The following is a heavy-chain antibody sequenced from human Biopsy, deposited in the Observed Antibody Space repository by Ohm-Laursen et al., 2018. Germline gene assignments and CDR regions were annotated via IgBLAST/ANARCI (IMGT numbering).Heavy chain of an antibody. J-gene: IGHJ5*02. D-gene: IGHD3-3*01. Sequence: SETLSLTCSVSGGSIISYYWTWIRQPPGKGLEWIGHVYNGGITNYNPPLKSRVTISKDTSKKQFSLQVNSVTAADTAVYYCARTPRDSFWSGSYKRGLWFDPWGQGTLVIVSS. V-gene: IGHV4-59*01. CDR3: ARTPRDSFWSGSYKRGLWFDP. CDR2: VYNGGIT. CDR1: GGSIISYY.